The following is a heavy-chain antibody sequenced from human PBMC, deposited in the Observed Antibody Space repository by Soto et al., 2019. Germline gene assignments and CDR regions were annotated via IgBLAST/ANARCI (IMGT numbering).Heavy chain of an antibody. Sequence: GASVKVSCKASGYTFTSYGISWVRQAPGQGLEWMGWISAYNGNTNYAQKLQGRVTMTTDTSTSTAYMELRSLRSDDTAVYYCARDKGPIVVVPAAIPWYDFWSGYSNDAFDIWGQGTMVTVSS. CDR1: GYTFTSYG. CDR2: ISAYNGNT. J-gene: IGHJ3*02. D-gene: IGHD2-2*02. CDR3: ARDKGPIVVVPAAIPWYDFWSGYSNDAFDI. V-gene: IGHV1-18*01.